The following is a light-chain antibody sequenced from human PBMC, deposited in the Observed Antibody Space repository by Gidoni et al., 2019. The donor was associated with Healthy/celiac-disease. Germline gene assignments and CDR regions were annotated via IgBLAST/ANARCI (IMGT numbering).Light chain of an antibody. CDR3: MQALQTPWA. Sequence: DIAMTQSPLSLPVTPGEPASISCRSSQSLLHSNGYNYLDWYLQKPGQSPQLLIYLGSNRASGVPDRFSGSGSGPDFTLKISRVEAEDVRVYYCMQALQTPWAFGQXTKVEIK. J-gene: IGKJ1*01. V-gene: IGKV2-28*01. CDR1: QSLLHSNGYNY. CDR2: LGS.